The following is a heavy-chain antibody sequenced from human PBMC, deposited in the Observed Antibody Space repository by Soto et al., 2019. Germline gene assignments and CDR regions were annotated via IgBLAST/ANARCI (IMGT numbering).Heavy chain of an antibody. J-gene: IGHJ5*02. CDR1: GDIFTSYG. Sequence: QVQLVQSGAEVKKPGASVKVSCEASGDIFTSYGISWVRQAPGQGLEWMGWISAYNGNTNYAQKFQGRVTMTTDTSTSTAYMELRSLRSDDTAVYYCARDQEGITMIVGGTWGQGTLVTVSS. CDR3: ARDQEGITMIVGGT. V-gene: IGHV1-18*01. D-gene: IGHD3-22*01. CDR2: ISAYNGNT.